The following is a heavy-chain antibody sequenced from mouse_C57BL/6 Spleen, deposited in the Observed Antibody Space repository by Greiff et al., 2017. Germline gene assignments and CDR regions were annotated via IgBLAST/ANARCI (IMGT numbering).Heavy chain of an antibody. J-gene: IGHJ4*01. D-gene: IGHD1-1*01. CDR3: ARGYDYYGSSYVGYAMDY. Sequence: QVQLQQSGAELVRPGTSVKMSCKASGYTFTNYWIGWVKQRPGHGLEWIGDIYPGGGYPNYNQKFKGKATLTADKSSSTAYMQFSSLASEDSDIYYCARGYDYYGSSYVGYAMDYWGQGTSVTVSS. CDR2: IYPGGGYP. V-gene: IGHV1-63*01. CDR1: GYTFTNYW.